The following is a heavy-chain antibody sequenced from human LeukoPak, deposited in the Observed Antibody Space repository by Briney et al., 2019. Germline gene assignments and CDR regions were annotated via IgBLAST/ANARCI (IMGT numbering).Heavy chain of an antibody. CDR2: IKSKTDGGTT. V-gene: IGHV3-15*01. CDR1: GFTFSNAW. J-gene: IGHJ5*02. D-gene: IGHD3-3*01. Sequence: GGSLRLSCAASGFTFSNAWMSWVRQAPGKGLEWVGRIKSKTDGGTTDYAAPVKGRFTISRDDSKNTLYLQMNSLKTEDTAVYNCTTDQLEWLSGWFDPWGQGTLVTVSS. CDR3: TTDQLEWLSGWFDP.